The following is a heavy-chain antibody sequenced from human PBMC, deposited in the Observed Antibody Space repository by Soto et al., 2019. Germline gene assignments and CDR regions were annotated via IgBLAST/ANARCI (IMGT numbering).Heavy chain of an antibody. J-gene: IGHJ4*02. CDR1: GFTFSTYA. V-gene: IGHV3-23*01. D-gene: IGHD2-2*01. Sequence: EVQVLESGGGLVQPGGSLRLSCAASGFTFSTYAMSWVRQAPGKGLEWVSSISGSGGSTDYADSVKGRVTISRDNSRNTPYLQMNSLRAEATAVYYCAKSHRTTTPQHTSEVDYWGQGTLVTVSS. CDR3: AKSHRTTTPQHTSEVDY. CDR2: ISGSGGST.